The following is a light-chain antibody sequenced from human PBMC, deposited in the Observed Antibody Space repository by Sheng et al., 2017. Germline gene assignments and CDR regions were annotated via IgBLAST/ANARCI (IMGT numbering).Light chain of an antibody. CDR2: GNS. J-gene: IGLJ2*01. Sequence: QSVLTQPPSVSGAPGQGVTISCTGSSSNIGAGYDVHWYQQLPGTAPKLLIYGNSNRPSGVPDRFSGSKSGTSASLAISGLRSEDEADYYCAAWDDSLSGPGFGGGTKLTV. CDR1: SSNIGAGYD. CDR3: AAWDDSLSGPG. V-gene: IGLV1-40*01.